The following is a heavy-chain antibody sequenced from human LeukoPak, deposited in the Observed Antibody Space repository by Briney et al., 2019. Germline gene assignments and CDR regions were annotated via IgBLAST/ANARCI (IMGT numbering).Heavy chain of an antibody. CDR2: INHSGST. CDR3: ARGYRDTAMVIPDY. Sequence: SETLSLTCAVYGGSFSGYYWSWIRQPPGKGLEWIGEINHSGSTNYNPSLKSRVTISVDTSKNQFSLKLSSVTAADTAVYYCARGYRDTAMVIPDYWGQGTLVTVSS. J-gene: IGHJ4*02. D-gene: IGHD5-18*01. CDR1: GGSFSGYY. V-gene: IGHV4-34*01.